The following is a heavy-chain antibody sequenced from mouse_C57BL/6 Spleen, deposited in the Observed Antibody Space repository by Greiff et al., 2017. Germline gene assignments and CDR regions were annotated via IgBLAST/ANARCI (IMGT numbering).Heavy chain of an antibody. CDR1: GYTFTDYN. CDR2: INPNNGGT. D-gene: IGHD2-3*01. CDR3: ARGGYDGYYVGYFDY. V-gene: IGHV1-18*01. Sequence: EVQLQQSGPELVKPGASVKIPCKASGYTFTDYNMDWVKQSHGKSLEWIGDINPNNGGTIYNQKFKGKATLTVDKSSSTAYMELRSLTSEDTAVYYCARGGYDGYYVGYFDYWGQGTTLTVSS. J-gene: IGHJ2*01.